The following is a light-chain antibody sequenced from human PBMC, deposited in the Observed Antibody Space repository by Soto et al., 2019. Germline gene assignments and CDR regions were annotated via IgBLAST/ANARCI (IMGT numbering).Light chain of an antibody. CDR2: DVS. J-gene: IGLJ2*01. CDR3: SSYTSSSTLEVI. V-gene: IGLV2-14*01. Sequence: QSALTHPASVSGYPGQSITISCTGTSSDVGGYNYVSWFQQHPGKAPKLMIYDVSNRPSGVSNRFSGSKSGNTASLTISGLQAEDEADYYCSSYTSSSTLEVIFGGGTKLTVL. CDR1: SSDVGGYNY.